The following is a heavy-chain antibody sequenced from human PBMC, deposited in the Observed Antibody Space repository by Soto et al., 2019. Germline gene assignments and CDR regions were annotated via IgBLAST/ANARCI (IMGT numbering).Heavy chain of an antibody. V-gene: IGHV4-59*01. Sequence: SETLSLTCTVSGGSISSYYWSWIRQPPGKGLEWIGYIYYSGSTNYNPSLKSRVTISVDTSKNQFSLKLSSVIAADTAVYYCARANYGSGRFINYYGMDVWGQGTTVTVSS. J-gene: IGHJ6*02. CDR3: ARANYGSGRFINYYGMDV. D-gene: IGHD3-10*01. CDR1: GGSISSYY. CDR2: IYYSGST.